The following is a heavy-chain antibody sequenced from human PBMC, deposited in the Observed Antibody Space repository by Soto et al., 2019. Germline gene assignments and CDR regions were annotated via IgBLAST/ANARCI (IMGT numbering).Heavy chain of an antibody. J-gene: IGHJ6*02. Sequence: PEETLSLTCPVYGGSISGYYWSWIRQPPGKGLEWIGNVYYSGGAKYNPSVKRRVSISVDTSKNQFSLNLSSVTASDTAVYYCTRDGDGRMTTNPYYYYGMDVWGPGITVTVSS. V-gene: IGHV4-59*01. CDR1: GGSISGYY. CDR3: TRDGDGRMTTNPYYYYGMDV. D-gene: IGHD2-21*02. CDR2: VYYSGGA.